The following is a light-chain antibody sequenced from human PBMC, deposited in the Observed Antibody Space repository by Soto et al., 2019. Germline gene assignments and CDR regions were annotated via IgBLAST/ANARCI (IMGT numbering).Light chain of an antibody. J-gene: IGKJ3*01. CDR2: EAS. Sequence: EIVLTQSPGTLSLSPGERATLSCRASQSVSDNYLAWHQQRPGQAPRLLIFEASTRATRIPDRFSGSGSGTDFTLTISRLEPEDFAVYYCQQYGNSHFSFGPGTKVDVK. CDR3: QQYGNSHFS. V-gene: IGKV3-20*01. CDR1: QSVSDNY.